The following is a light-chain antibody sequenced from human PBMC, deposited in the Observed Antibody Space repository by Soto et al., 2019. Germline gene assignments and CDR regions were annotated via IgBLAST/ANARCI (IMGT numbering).Light chain of an antibody. Sequence: QSVLTQPPSVSAAPGQKVTISCSGSNSDIGKNYVAWYQQLPGTAPKLLIYDNNKRPSGIPDRFSGSKSGTSATLGITGLQTGDEAGYYCGTWDSSLSAGLFGGGTQLTVL. J-gene: IGLJ2*01. CDR3: GTWDSSLSAGL. V-gene: IGLV1-51*01. CDR2: DNN. CDR1: NSDIGKNY.